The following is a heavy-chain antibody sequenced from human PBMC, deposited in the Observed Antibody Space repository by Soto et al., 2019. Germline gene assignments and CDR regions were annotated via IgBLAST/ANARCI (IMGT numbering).Heavy chain of an antibody. CDR1: GFNFGFFG. J-gene: IGHJ4*02. D-gene: IGHD3-10*01. Sequence: GGSLRLSCAASGFNFGFFGMHWVRQAPGKGLEWVAFISGDGINTHYADSVRGRFTLSRDYSKKTMYLQMDTLREDDTALYYCARGNLSFDFDSWGQGTLVTVSS. CDR2: ISGDGINT. CDR3: ARGNLSFDFDS. V-gene: IGHV3-30*03.